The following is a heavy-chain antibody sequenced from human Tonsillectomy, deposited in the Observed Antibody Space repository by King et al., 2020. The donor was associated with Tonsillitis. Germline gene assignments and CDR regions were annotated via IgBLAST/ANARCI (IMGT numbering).Heavy chain of an antibody. CDR1: GFTFSSYW. CDR2: IKQDGSEK. Sequence: VQLVESGGGLVQPGGSLRLSCAASGFTFSSYWMCWVRQAPGKWLEWVANIKQDGSEKYYLESVKGRFTISRDNAKNSLYLQMNSLRAEDTAVYYCARDRIAARPYYFDYWGQGTLVTVSS. D-gene: IGHD6-6*01. CDR3: ARDRIAARPYYFDY. J-gene: IGHJ4*02. V-gene: IGHV3-7*01.